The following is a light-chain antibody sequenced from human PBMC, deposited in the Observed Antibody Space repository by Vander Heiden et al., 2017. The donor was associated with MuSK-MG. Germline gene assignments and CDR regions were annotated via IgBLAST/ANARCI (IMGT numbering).Light chain of an antibody. Sequence: AIRMTQSPSSFSASTGDRVTITCRASQGISSYLAWYQQKPGKAPKLLIYAASTLQSGVPSRFSGSGSGTDFTLTISCLQPEDFATYYCQQYDSYPPLTFGGGTKVEIK. CDR3: QQYDSYPPLT. J-gene: IGKJ4*01. CDR1: QGISSY. CDR2: AAS. V-gene: IGKV1-8*01.